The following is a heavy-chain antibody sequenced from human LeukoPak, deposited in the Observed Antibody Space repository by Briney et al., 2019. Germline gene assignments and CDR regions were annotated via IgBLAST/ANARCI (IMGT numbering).Heavy chain of an antibody. CDR3: ARDGSLPDY. J-gene: IGHJ4*02. CDR2: IISDGSST. CDR1: GFTFSNYW. V-gene: IGHV3-74*01. Sequence: GGSLSLSCAASGFTFSNYWMHWVRQTPGKGLVWVSRIISDGSSTSYADSVKGRFTISRDNAKNTLYLHMSSLRAEDTAVYYCARDGSLPDYWGQGTLVTVSS.